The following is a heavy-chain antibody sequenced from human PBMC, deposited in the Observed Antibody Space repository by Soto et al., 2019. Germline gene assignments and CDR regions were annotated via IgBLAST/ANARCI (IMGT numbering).Heavy chain of an antibody. CDR3: ARDRIFVAVAESYYYYGMDV. J-gene: IGHJ6*02. D-gene: IGHD6-19*01. Sequence: GGSLRLSCAASGFTFSSYAMHWVRQAPGKGLEWVAVISYDGSNKYYADSVKGRFTISRDNSKNTLYLQMNSLRAEDTAVYYCARDRIFVAVAESYYYYGMDVWGQGTTVTVSS. V-gene: IGHV3-30-3*01. CDR1: GFTFSSYA. CDR2: ISYDGSNK.